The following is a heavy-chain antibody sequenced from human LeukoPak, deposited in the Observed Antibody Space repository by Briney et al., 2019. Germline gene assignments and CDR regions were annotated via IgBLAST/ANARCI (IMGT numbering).Heavy chain of an antibody. J-gene: IGHJ4*02. Sequence: GGSLRRSCAASGFTFSNYGMHWVRQAPGKGLEWVAVISYDGSNKYYADSVKGRFTISRDNSKNTLYLQMNSLRAEDTAVYYCANVLRYFDCPTDYWGQGTLVTVSS. V-gene: IGHV3-30*18. CDR1: GFTFSNYG. CDR3: ANVLRYFDCPTDY. CDR2: ISYDGSNK. D-gene: IGHD3-9*01.